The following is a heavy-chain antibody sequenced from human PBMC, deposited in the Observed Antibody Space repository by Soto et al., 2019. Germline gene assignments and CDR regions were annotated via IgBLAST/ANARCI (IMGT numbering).Heavy chain of an antibody. Sequence: SVKVSCKASGYTFTSYAMHWVRQAPGQRLEWMGWINAGNGNTKYSQKFQGRVTITRDTSASTAYMELSSLRSEDTAVYYCARVPDYYGSGSYYRYWGQGTLVTVSS. D-gene: IGHD3-10*01. CDR2: INAGNGNT. V-gene: IGHV1-3*01. CDR3: ARVPDYYGSGSYYRY. CDR1: GYTFTSYA. J-gene: IGHJ4*02.